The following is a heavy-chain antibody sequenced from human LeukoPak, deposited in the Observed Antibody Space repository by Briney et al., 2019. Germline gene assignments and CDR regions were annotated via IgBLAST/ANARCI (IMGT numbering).Heavy chain of an antibody. CDR1: GGSISSGSYY. CDR3: ARDRGIRYFDY. Sequence: SETLSLTCTVSGGSISSGSYYWSWIRQPAGKGLEWIGRIYTSGSTNYNPSLESRVTISVDTSKNQFSLKLSSVTAADTAVYYCARDRGIRYFDYWGQGTLVTVSS. V-gene: IGHV4-61*02. J-gene: IGHJ4*02. CDR2: IYTSGST. D-gene: IGHD5-18*01.